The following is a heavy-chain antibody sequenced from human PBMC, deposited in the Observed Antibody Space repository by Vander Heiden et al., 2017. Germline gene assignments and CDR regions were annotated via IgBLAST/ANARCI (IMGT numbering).Heavy chain of an antibody. Sequence: EVQPVESGGDLVQPGGCLRVPCAASGFTFSNHWMTWIRQAPGKGLEWVAHIHPDGVEKKYVDSVKGRFTISRDNAKNSVFLQMNSLRAEDSAIYYCARVHLRYFDYWGQGTLVSVS. CDR3: ARVHLRYFDY. V-gene: IGHV3-7*01. CDR2: IHPDGVEK. J-gene: IGHJ4*02. CDR1: GFTFSNHW.